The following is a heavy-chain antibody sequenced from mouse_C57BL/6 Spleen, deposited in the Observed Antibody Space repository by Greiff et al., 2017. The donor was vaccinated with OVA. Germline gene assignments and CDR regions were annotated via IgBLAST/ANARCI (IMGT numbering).Heavy chain of an antibody. CDR1: GFTFSSYA. Sequence: EVQRVESGEGLVKPGGSLKLSCAASGFTFSSYAMSWVRQTPEKRLEWVAYISSGGDYIYYADTVKGRFTISRDNARNTLYLQMSSLKSEDTAMYYCIRDANLYYFDYWGQGTTLTVSS. J-gene: IGHJ2*01. CDR3: IRDANLYYFDY. CDR2: ISSGGDYI. V-gene: IGHV5-9-1*02.